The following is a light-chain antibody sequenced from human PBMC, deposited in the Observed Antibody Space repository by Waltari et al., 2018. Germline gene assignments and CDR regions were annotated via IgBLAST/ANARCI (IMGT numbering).Light chain of an antibody. Sequence: QSALTQPVSVSGSPGQSVTISCTGTSNNVCDYNLVSWFQHHPDHAPKLLIFYVSKRPSWVSNRFSGSKSGNTASLTISGLQTEDEADYYCCSYSTGGSWMFGGGTKLTVL. CDR1: SNNVCDYNL. V-gene: IGLV2-23*02. CDR2: YVS. CDR3: CSYSTGGSWM. J-gene: IGLJ3*02.